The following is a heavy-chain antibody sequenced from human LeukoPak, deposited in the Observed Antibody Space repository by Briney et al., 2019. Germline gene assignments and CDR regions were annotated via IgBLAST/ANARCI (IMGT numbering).Heavy chain of an antibody. J-gene: IGHJ6*04. CDR2: IIPIFGTA. V-gene: IGHV1-69*05. D-gene: IGHD1-26*01. CDR3: ARDLANVGDV. Sequence: ASVKVSCKASGGTFISYAISWVRQAPGQGVEWMGRIIPIFGTASYAQKFQGRVTITTDESTSTAYMELSSLRSEDTAVYYCARDLANVGDVWGKGTTVTVSS. CDR1: GGTFISYA.